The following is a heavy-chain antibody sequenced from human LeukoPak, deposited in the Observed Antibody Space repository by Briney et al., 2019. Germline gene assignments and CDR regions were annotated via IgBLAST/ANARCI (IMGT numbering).Heavy chain of an antibody. CDR3: ARDSHWDGSYGGNSGGY. D-gene: IGHD4-23*01. CDR2: ISNSGSST. Sequence: GGSLRLSCATSGFTHSDYYMSWIRQAPGKGLEWVSYISNSGSSTYYADSVKGRFTISRDNAKNSLYLQMNSLRAEDTAVYYCARDSHWDGSYGGNSGGYWGQGTLVTVSS. CDR1: GFTHSDYY. V-gene: IGHV3-11*01. J-gene: IGHJ4*02.